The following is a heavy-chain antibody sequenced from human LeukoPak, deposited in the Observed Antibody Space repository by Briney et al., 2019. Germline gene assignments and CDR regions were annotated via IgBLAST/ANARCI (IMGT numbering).Heavy chain of an antibody. CDR3: AKGGKWDVTPFDY. Sequence: GGSLRLSCAASGFTFTSYSMNWVRQAPGKGLEWVSTISGGGGSTYYTDSVKGRFTISRDNSKNTLYLQVNSLRAEDTAVYYCAKGGKWDVTPFDYWGQGTLVTVSS. J-gene: IGHJ4*02. CDR2: ISGGGGST. V-gene: IGHV3-23*01. D-gene: IGHD1-26*01. CDR1: GFTFTSYS.